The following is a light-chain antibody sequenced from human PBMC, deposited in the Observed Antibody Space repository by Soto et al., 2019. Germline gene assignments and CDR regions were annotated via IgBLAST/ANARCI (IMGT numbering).Light chain of an antibody. J-gene: IGKJ4*01. CDR1: QYITIY. V-gene: IGKV3-11*01. CDR3: QQRSNWPSLT. CDR2: DAS. Sequence: EIVLAQSPATLSLSPGERATLSCRASQYITIYLAWYQQKPGQAPRLLISDASNRATGIPARFSGSGSETDFTLTISSLEPEDSAVYYCQQRSNWPSLTFGGGTKVDIK.